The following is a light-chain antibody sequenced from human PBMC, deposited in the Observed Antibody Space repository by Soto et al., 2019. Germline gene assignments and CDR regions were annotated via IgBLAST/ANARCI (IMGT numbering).Light chain of an antibody. V-gene: IGKV3-20*01. CDR1: QSISSRY. CDR3: LLFGSSPRWT. Sequence: DIVLTQSPGTLSLSPGERATLSCRASQSISSRYLAWYQQKPGQAPRLLISGASSRATGIPDSFSGSGSGTDFTLTISRLEPEDFAVYYCLLFGSSPRWTFGQGTKVDIK. J-gene: IGKJ1*01. CDR2: GAS.